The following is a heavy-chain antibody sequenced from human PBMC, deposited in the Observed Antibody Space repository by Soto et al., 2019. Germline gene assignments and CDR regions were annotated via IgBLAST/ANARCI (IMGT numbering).Heavy chain of an antibody. CDR3: ASKYYYDSSGTLDWFDP. CDR1: GGSISSGGYY. D-gene: IGHD3-22*01. Sequence: SETLSLTCTVSGGSISSGGYYWSWIRQHPGKGLEWIGYIYYSGSTYYNPSLKSRVTISVDTSKNQFSLKLSSVTAADTAVYYCASKYYYDSSGTLDWFDPWGQGTLVTVSS. CDR2: IYYSGST. J-gene: IGHJ5*02. V-gene: IGHV4-31*03.